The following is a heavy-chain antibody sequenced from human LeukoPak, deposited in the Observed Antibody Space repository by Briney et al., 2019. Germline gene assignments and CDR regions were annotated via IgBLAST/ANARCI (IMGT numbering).Heavy chain of an antibody. Sequence: GGSLRLSCAASGFTFSSYAMSWVRQAPGKGLEWVSAISGSGGSTYYADSVKGRFTISRDNSKNTLYLQMNSLRAEDTAVYYCAKMGTDFWSGYNFDYWGQGTLVTVSS. J-gene: IGHJ4*02. CDR2: ISGSGGST. CDR3: AKMGTDFWSGYNFDY. V-gene: IGHV3-23*01. D-gene: IGHD3-3*01. CDR1: GFTFSSYA.